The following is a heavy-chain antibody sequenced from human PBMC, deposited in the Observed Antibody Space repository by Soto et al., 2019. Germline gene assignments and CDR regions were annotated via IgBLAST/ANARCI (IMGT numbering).Heavy chain of an antibody. J-gene: IGHJ6*02. CDR2: IYHSGST. CDR3: ASGFGELPRDYYYYYGMDV. CDR1: GGSISSSNW. D-gene: IGHD3-10*01. Sequence: KTSETLSLTCAVSGGSISSSNWWSWVRQPPGKGLEWIGEIYHSGSTNYNPSLKSRVTISVDKSKNQFSLKLSSVTAADTAVYYCASGFGELPRDYYYYYGMDVWGQGTTVTVSS. V-gene: IGHV4-4*02.